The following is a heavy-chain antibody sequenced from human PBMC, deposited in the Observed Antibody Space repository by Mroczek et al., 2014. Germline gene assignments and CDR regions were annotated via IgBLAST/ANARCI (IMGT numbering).Heavy chain of an antibody. D-gene: IGHD1-7*01. CDR2: ISYDGSNK. J-gene: IGHJ4*02. Sequence: VQLLESGGGVVQPGRSLRLSCAAPGFTFSSYAMHWVRQAPGKGLEWVAVISYDGSNKYYADSVKGRFTISRDNSKNTLYLQMNSLRAEDTAVYYCAREPAEAGTTGGGEIDYWGQGTLVTVSS. V-gene: IGHV3-30-3*01. CDR3: AREPAEAGTTGGGEIDY. CDR1: GFTFSSYA.